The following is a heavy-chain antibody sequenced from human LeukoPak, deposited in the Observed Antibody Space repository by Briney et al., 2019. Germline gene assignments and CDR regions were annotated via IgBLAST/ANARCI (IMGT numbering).Heavy chain of an antibody. D-gene: IGHD3-22*01. Sequence: ASVRVSCKASGYTFTSYGISWVRQAPGQGLEWMGWVYAYNDNTEYAQKVQGRVTMTTDTSTSTAYMELSSLRSEDTAVYYCARAVKAYYDSSGYYDFDYWGQGTLVTVSS. CDR3: ARAVKAYYDSSGYYDFDY. J-gene: IGHJ4*02. CDR2: VYAYNDNT. CDR1: GYTFTSYG. V-gene: IGHV1-18*01.